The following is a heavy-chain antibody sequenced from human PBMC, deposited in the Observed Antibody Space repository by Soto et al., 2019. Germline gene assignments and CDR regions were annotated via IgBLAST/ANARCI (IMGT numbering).Heavy chain of an antibody. V-gene: IGHV1-18*04. D-gene: IGHD3-16*01. Sequence: QVVLGQSGPEGKKPGASVKLSCKASVYSFHSYGVAWVRQAPGQGIEWMGCISGYNGNFMYAEKVEERVPMTTDTSTSTAYLELRSLRFDDTAVYFCARALYLLTTPGGAYWGQRTRVTVSS. J-gene: IGHJ4*02. CDR1: VYSFHSYG. CDR2: ISGYNGNF. CDR3: ARALYLLTTPGGAY.